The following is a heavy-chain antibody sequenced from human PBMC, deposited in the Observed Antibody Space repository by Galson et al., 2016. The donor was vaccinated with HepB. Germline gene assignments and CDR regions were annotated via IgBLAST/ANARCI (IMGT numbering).Heavy chain of an antibody. V-gene: IGHV4-31*03. D-gene: IGHD3-10*01. CDR1: GGSIRSGGYY. Sequence: TLSLTCTVSGGSIRSGGYYWSWIRQYPGKGLEWIGCIYYSVSTYYNPFLKSRVTISLDTSNNQFSLKLSSVTAADTAVYYCARANYYGSGSYMGSWVDPWGQGTLVTVSS. CDR3: ARANYYGSGSYMGSWVDP. J-gene: IGHJ5*02. CDR2: IYYSVST.